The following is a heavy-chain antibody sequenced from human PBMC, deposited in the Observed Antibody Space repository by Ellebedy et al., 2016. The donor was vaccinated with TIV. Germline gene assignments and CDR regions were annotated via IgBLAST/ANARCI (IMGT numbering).Heavy chain of an antibody. CDR3: TRSKNSRAFAI. D-gene: IGHD2/OR15-2a*01. CDR2: INSDDST. V-gene: IGHV3-53*01. CDR1: GFTVRTNY. J-gene: IGHJ3*02. Sequence: GESLKISCAGSGFTVRTNYMNWVRQVPGKGLEWVSLINSDDSTNYADSVKGRFTISRDTSKNTIYLQMNSLRAEDTAIYYCTRSKNSRAFAIWGQGTLVTVSS.